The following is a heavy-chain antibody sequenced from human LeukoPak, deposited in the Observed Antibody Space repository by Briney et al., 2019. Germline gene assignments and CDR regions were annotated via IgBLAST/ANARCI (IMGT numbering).Heavy chain of an antibody. Sequence: GGSLILSCAASGFTFSSYAMSWVRQAPGKGLEWVSAISGSGGSTYYADSVKGRFTISRDNAKNTLYLQMNSLRAEDTAVYYCARSEPTTRAFDYWGQGTLVTVSS. CDR1: GFTFSSYA. V-gene: IGHV3-23*01. D-gene: IGHD1-26*01. CDR2: ISGSGGST. J-gene: IGHJ4*02. CDR3: ARSEPTTRAFDY.